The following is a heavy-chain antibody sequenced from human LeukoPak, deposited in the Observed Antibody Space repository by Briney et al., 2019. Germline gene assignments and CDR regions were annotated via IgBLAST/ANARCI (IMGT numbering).Heavy chain of an antibody. J-gene: IGHJ4*02. D-gene: IGHD3-16*02. CDR2: ILPDGSNS. Sequence: GGSLRHSCAASGFTFSTYAMYWVRQAPGKGLEWVAVILPDGSNSFYADSVNGRFTISRDNSNNTLYLQMNSLRAEDTAVYYCAKIKRRVITFGGIIVDWGQGTLVTVSS. CDR3: AKIKRRVITFGGIIVD. V-gene: IGHV3-30-3*02. CDR1: GFTFSTYA.